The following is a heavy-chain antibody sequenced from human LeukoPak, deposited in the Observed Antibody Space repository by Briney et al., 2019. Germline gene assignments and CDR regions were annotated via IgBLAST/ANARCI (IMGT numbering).Heavy chain of an antibody. Sequence: GGSLRLSCEPSGFSLRSFWMTWVRQAPGKGPEWVANINQEGSEKYYGDSVKGRFTISRDNAKNTLYLEMNGLRAEDTAVYYCARVRFLEWSDYWGQGTLVTVSS. CDR2: INQEGSEK. D-gene: IGHD3-3*01. CDR3: ARVRFLEWSDY. V-gene: IGHV3-7*01. CDR1: GFSLRSFW. J-gene: IGHJ4*02.